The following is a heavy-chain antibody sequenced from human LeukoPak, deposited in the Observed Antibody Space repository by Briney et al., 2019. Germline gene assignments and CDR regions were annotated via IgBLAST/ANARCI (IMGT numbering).Heavy chain of an antibody. V-gene: IGHV5-51*01. J-gene: IGHJ5*02. D-gene: IGHD6-19*01. CDR3: ARRYGERLSGWYTNRENWFDP. CDR1: GYSFTSYW. CDR2: IYPGDSDT. Sequence: GESLKISCKGSGYSFTSYWIGWVRQMPGKGLEWMGIIYPGDSDTRYSPSFQGQVTISADKSISTAYLQWSSLKASDTAMYYCARRYGERLSGWYTNRENWFDPWGQGTLVTVSS.